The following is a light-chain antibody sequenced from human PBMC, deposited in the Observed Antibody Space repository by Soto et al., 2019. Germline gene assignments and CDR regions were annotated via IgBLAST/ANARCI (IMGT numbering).Light chain of an antibody. CDR1: QSISSN. CDR2: GAS. Sequence: EIVMTQSPATLSVSPGERATLSCRARQSISSNLAWYQQKPGQAPRLLIYGASTRATDIPARFSGSGSGTEFTLTISSLQSEDFAVYHCQQYNNWPWTFGQGTKVEIK. V-gene: IGKV3-15*01. J-gene: IGKJ1*01. CDR3: QQYNNWPWT.